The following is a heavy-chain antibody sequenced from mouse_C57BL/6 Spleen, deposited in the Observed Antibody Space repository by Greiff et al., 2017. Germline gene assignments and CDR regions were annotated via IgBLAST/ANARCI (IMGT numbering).Heavy chain of an antibody. CDR1: GYSFTDYN. V-gene: IGHV1-39*01. Sequence: EVKLVESGPELVKPGASVKISCKASGYSFTDYNMNWVKQSNGKSLEWIGVINPNYGTTSYNQKFKGKATLTVDQSSSTAYMQLNSLTSEDSAVYYCARIDSSGYYWYFDVWGTGTTVTVSS. J-gene: IGHJ1*03. D-gene: IGHD3-2*02. CDR2: INPNYGTT. CDR3: ARIDSSGYYWYFDV.